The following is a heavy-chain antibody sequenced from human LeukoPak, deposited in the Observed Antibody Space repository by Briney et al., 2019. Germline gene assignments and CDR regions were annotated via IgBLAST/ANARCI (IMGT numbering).Heavy chain of an antibody. CDR3: ARTIAFYYDSSSYMDF. Sequence: GESLKISCKGSGYSFNSHWIGWVRQMPGKGLEWMGIFHRGDSESRYSPSFQGQVTMSADQSITTAYLQWNSLKASDTAMYFCARTIAFYYDSSSYMDFWGQGTLVTVSS. J-gene: IGHJ4*02. V-gene: IGHV5-51*01. D-gene: IGHD3-22*01. CDR1: GYSFNSHW. CDR2: FHRGDSES.